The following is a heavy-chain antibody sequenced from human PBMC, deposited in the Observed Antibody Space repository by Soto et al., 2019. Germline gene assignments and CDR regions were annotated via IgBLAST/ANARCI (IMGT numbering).Heavy chain of an antibody. Sequence: GGSLRLSCAASGFTFSDHYMSWIRQAPRKGLEWVSYISSGGSAMYYADSVKGRFTISRDNAKNSVYLQMNSLRGEDTAVYYCARVKECSSTSCYARDAFDIWGQATMVTVS. V-gene: IGHV3-11*01. J-gene: IGHJ3*02. CDR3: ARVKECSSTSCYARDAFDI. D-gene: IGHD2-2*01. CDR2: ISSGGSAM. CDR1: GFTFSDHY.